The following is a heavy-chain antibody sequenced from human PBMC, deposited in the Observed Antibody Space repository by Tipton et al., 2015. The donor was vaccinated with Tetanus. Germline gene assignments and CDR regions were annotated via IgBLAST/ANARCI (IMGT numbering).Heavy chain of an antibody. D-gene: IGHD5-18*01. Sequence: TLSLTCTVSGGSISSNYWSWIRQPAGKGLEWIGRIYTSGSTNYNPSLKSRVTMSLDTSKNQFSLRLTSVTAADTAIYYCARGPLDTARHFDFWGQGTLVTVST. V-gene: IGHV4-4*07. CDR3: ARGPLDTARHFDF. J-gene: IGHJ4*02. CDR1: GGSISSNY. CDR2: IYTSGST.